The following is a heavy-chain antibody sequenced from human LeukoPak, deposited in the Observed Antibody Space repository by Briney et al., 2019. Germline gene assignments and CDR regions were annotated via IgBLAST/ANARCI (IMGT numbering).Heavy chain of an antibody. J-gene: IGHJ4*02. CDR3: VRSWGEDY. CDR2: INTDGSST. D-gene: IGHD3-16*01. V-gene: IGHV3-74*01. CDR1: GFTFSSSR. Sequence: PGGSLRLSCAASGFTFSSSRMLWVRQTPGKGLVWVSNINTDGSSTNYADFVKGRFAISRDNAKNTLYLQMDSLRVEDTAIYYCVRSWGEDYWGQGTLVTVSS.